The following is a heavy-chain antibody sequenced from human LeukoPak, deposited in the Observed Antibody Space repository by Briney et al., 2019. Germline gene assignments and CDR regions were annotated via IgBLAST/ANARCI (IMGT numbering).Heavy chain of an antibody. CDR2: INHSGST. CDR3: ARRYIAAAGTGGDNWFDP. J-gene: IGHJ5*02. V-gene: IGHV4-34*01. Sequence: PSETLSLTCTVSGGSISSYYWNWIRQPPGKGLEWIGEINHSGSTNYNPALKSRVTISVDTSKNQFSLKLSSVTAADTAVYYCARRYIAAAGTGGDNWFDPWGQGTLVTVSS. CDR1: GGSISSYY. D-gene: IGHD6-13*01.